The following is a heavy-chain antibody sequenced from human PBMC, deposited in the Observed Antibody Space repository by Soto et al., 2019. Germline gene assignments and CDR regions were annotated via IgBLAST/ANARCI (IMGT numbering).Heavy chain of an antibody. CDR2: IDTDGGGT. D-gene: IGHD1-7*01. J-gene: IGHJ4*02. CDR3: ATVFEL. V-gene: IGHV3-74*01. CDR1: GFTLRSHR. Sequence: EVQLVESGGGLVQPGGSLRVSCAASGFTLRSHRIHWVRQAPGKGLEWVSRIDTDGGGTSYEDSVKGRFTISTDNAKNTVYLQMNGLRAEDTAVYYCATVFELWGQGTLVIVSS.